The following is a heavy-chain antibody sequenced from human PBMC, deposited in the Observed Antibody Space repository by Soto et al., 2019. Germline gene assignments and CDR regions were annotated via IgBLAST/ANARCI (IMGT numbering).Heavy chain of an antibody. CDR3: ARAYLGRLPRRADYYYAMDV. D-gene: IGHD1-26*01. Sequence: EVQLVESGGGSVQPGESLRLSCAASGFSFRDYDMHWVRQRKGIGLEWVSALGAARDPYYVGSVKGRFSVSRDNAQNSLFLQMNNLRVDDTAVYFCARAYLGRLPRRADYYYAMDVWGRGTTVTVSS. CDR1: GFSFRDYD. CDR2: LGAARDP. V-gene: IGHV3-13*05. J-gene: IGHJ6*02.